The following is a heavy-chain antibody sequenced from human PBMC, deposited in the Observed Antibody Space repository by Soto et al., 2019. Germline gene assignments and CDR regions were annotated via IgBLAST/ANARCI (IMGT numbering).Heavy chain of an antibody. CDR2: VSPNTGDT. D-gene: IGHD3-16*01. J-gene: IGHJ4*02. Sequence: QVQLVQSGAEVREPGASVKVSCKASGYTFTTWHINWVRQATGQGLEWMGWVSPNTGDTSYAQKFQGRLTMTRNPARSAVAMALSSVRPEGSAVYDCSRGVGDLGDYGGQGTVVTVSS. CDR3: SRGVGDLGDY. CDR1: GYTFTTWH. V-gene: IGHV1-8*01.